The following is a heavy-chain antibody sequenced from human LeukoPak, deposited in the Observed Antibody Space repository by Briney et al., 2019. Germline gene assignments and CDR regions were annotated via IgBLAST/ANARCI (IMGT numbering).Heavy chain of an antibody. CDR3: ARNPHWMVRGVIT. V-gene: IGHV4-38-2*01. CDR2: IYHSGST. Sequence: SETLSLTCAVSGYSISSGYYWGWIRQPPGKGLEWIGSIYHSGSTYYNPSLKSRVTISVDTSKNQFSLKLSSVTAADTAVYYCARNPHWMVRGVITWGQGTLVTISS. J-gene: IGHJ5*02. CDR1: GYSISSGYY. D-gene: IGHD3-10*01.